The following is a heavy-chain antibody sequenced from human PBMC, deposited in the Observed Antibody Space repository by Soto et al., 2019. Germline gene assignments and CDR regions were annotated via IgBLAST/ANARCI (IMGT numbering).Heavy chain of an antibody. D-gene: IGHD2-21*02. CDR2: AYYRSQWYY. CDR1: ADSVSSNSAA. CDR3: TKQKGDSRTYNGMDV. J-gene: IGHJ6*02. V-gene: IGHV6-1*01. Sequence: QVQLQQSGPGLVKPSQTLSLTCAISADSVSSNSAAWNWIRQSPSRGLEWLGRAYYRSQWYYDSAVSVRSRITVIPDTSKNQFSLQLSSVTPEDTAVYFCTKQKGDSRTYNGMDVWGQGTTVIVSS.